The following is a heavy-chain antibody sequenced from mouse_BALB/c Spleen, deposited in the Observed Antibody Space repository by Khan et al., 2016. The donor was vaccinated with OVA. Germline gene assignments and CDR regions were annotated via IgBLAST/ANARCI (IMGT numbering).Heavy chain of an antibody. CDR1: GYTFTSNK. J-gene: IGHJ4*01. CDR3: TRRTTVYTLDY. D-gene: IGHD1-1*01. Sequence: QVQLQQPGAELARPGASVKMSCKASGYTFTSNKMHWLKQRPGQGLEWIGYINPGSSYTNYNQNFKDKATLTADKSSSTAYLQLSSLTTEDSAVYYCTRRTTVYTLDYWGQGTSVTVSS. CDR2: INPGSSYT. V-gene: IGHV1-4*01.